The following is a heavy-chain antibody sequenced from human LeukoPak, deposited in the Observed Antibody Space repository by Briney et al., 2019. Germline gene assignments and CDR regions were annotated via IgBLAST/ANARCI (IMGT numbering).Heavy chain of an antibody. CDR3: ARAPDSSGAFDI. D-gene: IGHD3-22*01. CDR1: GGTFSSYT. Sequence: WASVKASCKASGGTFSSYTISWVRQAPGQGLEWMGRNIPILGIANYAQKFQGRVTITADKSTSTAYMELSSLRSEDTAVYYCARAPDSSGAFDIWGQGTMVTVSS. J-gene: IGHJ3*02. V-gene: IGHV1-69*02. CDR2: NIPILGIA.